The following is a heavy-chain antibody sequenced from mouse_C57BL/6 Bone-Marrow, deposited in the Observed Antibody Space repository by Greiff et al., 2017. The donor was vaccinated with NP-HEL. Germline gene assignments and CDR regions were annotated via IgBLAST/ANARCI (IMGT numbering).Heavy chain of an antibody. V-gene: IGHV5-15*01. Sequence: EVQGVESGGGLVQPGGSLKLSCAASGFTFSDYGMAWVRQAPRKGPEWVAFISNLAYSIYYADTVTGRFTISRENAKTTLYLEMSSLRSEDTAMYYCARYDYDVHWYFDVWGTGTTVTVSS. CDR2: ISNLAYSI. CDR1: GFTFSDYG. CDR3: ARYDYDVHWYFDV. D-gene: IGHD2-4*01. J-gene: IGHJ1*03.